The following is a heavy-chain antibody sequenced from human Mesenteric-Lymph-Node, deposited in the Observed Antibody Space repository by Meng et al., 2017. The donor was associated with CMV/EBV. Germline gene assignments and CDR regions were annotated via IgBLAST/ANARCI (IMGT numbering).Heavy chain of an antibody. CDR2: ISSSGSTI. Sequence: GESLKISCAASGFTFSDYYMSWIRQAPGKGLEWVSYISSSGSTIYYADSVKGRFTISRDNAKNTVDLQMNSLRVEDTAIYYCAKDRRNLVVHPSAITDYWGQGTLVTVSS. D-gene: IGHD2-2*01. J-gene: IGHJ4*02. V-gene: IGHV3-11*01. CDR3: AKDRRNLVVHPSAITDY. CDR1: GFTFSDYY.